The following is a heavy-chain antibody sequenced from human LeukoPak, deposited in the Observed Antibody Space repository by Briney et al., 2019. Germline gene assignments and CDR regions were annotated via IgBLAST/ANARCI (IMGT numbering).Heavy chain of an antibody. CDR2: IYHSGST. Sequence: PSETLSLTCAVSGGSISSGGYSWSWIRQPPGEGLEWIGYIYHSGSTYYNPSLKSRVTISVDRSKNQFSLKLSSVTAADTAVYYCARGDGSGYSYGTIDYWGQGTLVTVSS. CDR1: GGSISSGGYS. CDR3: ARGDGSGYSYGTIDY. V-gene: IGHV4-30-2*01. D-gene: IGHD5-18*01. J-gene: IGHJ4*02.